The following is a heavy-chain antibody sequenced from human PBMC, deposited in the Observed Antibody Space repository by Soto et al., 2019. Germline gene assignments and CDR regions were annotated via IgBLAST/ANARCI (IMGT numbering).Heavy chain of an antibody. CDR3: ARGPEPYLYFFDY. Sequence: PGGSLSLSCAASGFTFSGYWMHWVRQAPGEGLVWVSRINSDGSATTYAASVRGRFTISRDNAKNTLYLQMNSLRAEDTAVYYCARGPEPYLYFFDYWGQGTLVTVSS. J-gene: IGHJ4*02. CDR2: INSDGSAT. V-gene: IGHV3-74*01. CDR1: GFTFSGYW.